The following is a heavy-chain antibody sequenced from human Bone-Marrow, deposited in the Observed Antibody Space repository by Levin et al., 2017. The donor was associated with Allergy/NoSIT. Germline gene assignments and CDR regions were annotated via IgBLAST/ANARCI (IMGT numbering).Heavy chain of an antibody. J-gene: IGHJ4*02. CDR3: AKVGSGWFRNKLDS. Sequence: GESLKISCAASGFTFRTYAMSWVRQAPGKGLEWLSGISGSGAGTFYADSVKGRFNISKDNSKTMLYLQLNSLRVEDTAVYYCAKVGSGWFRNKLDSWGQGTLVTVSS. CDR1: GFTFRTYA. V-gene: IGHV3-23*01. D-gene: IGHD6-19*01. CDR2: ISGSGAGT.